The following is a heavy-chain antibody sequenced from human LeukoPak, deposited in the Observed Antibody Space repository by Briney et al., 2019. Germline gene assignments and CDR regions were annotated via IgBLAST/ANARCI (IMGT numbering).Heavy chain of an antibody. D-gene: IGHD6-19*01. V-gene: IGHV3-30*04. CDR2: ISYDGSNK. J-gene: IGHJ6*02. CDR3: ASLAYSSGWYTFYYYYYGMDV. CDR1: GFTFSSYA. Sequence: GSLRLSCAASGFTFSSYAMHWVRQAPGKGLEWVAVISYDGSNKYYADSVKGRFTISRDNSKNTLYLQMNSLRAEDTAVYYCASLAYSSGWYTFYYYYYGMDVWGQGTTVTVSS.